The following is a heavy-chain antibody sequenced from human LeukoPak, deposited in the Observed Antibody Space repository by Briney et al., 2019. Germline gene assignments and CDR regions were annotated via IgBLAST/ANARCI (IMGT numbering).Heavy chain of an antibody. Sequence: ASVKVSCKASEYTFTDLTEYYIHWVRQAPGQGLEWMGWINPNNGGTKYAQKFQGRVTMTRAMSMNTAYMELSSLTSDDTAVYYCARRLGGSSEGYEFWGQGPLVTVSS. V-gene: IGHV1-2*02. J-gene: IGHJ4*02. CDR3: ARRLGGSSEGYEF. CDR2: INPNNGGT. D-gene: IGHD1-26*01. CDR1: EYTFTDLTEYY.